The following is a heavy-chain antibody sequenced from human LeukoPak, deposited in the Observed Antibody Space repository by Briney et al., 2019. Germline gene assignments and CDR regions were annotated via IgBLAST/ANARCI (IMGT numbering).Heavy chain of an antibody. D-gene: IGHD3-10*01. V-gene: IGHV1-18*01. CDR1: GYTFTSYG. Sequence: GASVKVSCKASGYTFTSYGISWVRQAPGQGLEWMGWISAYNGNTNYAQKFQGRVTMTEDTSTDTAYMELSSLRSEDTAVYYCATDGWGSYAKWDFDIWGQGTMVTVSS. CDR3: ATDGWGSYAKWDFDI. J-gene: IGHJ3*02. CDR2: ISAYNGNT.